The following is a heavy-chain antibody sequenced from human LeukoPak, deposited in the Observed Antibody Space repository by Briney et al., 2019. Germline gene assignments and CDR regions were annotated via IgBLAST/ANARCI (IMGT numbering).Heavy chain of an antibody. V-gene: IGHV1-8*03. D-gene: IGHD3-3*01. Sequence: ASVKVSCKASGYTFTSYDINWVRQATGQGLEWMGWMNPNSGNTGYAQKFQGGVTITRNTSISTAYMELSSLRSEDTAVYYCARVGFWSGYYPLFDYWGQGTLVTVSS. CDR2: MNPNSGNT. CDR3: ARVGFWSGYYPLFDY. J-gene: IGHJ4*02. CDR1: GYTFTSYD.